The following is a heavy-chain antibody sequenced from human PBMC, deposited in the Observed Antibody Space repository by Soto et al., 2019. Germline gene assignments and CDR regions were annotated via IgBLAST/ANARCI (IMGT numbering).Heavy chain of an antibody. CDR3: AREKRGYSYGLNWFDP. D-gene: IGHD5-18*01. J-gene: IGHJ5*02. V-gene: IGHV3-30-3*01. Sequence: GGSLRLSCAASGFTFSSYAMHWVRQAPGKGLEWVAVISYDGSNKYYADSVKGRFTISRDNSKNTLYLQMNSLRAEDTAVYYCAREKRGYSYGLNWFDPWGQGTLVTVSS. CDR2: ISYDGSNK. CDR1: GFTFSSYA.